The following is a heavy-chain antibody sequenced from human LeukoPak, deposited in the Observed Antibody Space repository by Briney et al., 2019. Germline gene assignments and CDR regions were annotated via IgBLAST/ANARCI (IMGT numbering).Heavy chain of an antibody. Sequence: SETLSLTGTVSGGSISSSSYYWGWIRQPPGKGREWIGSIYYSGSTYYNPSLKSRVTISVDTSKNQFSLKLSSVTAADTAVYYCARDEGATSNWFDPWGQGTLVTVSS. CDR1: GGSISSSSYY. D-gene: IGHD1-26*01. CDR3: ARDEGATSNWFDP. J-gene: IGHJ5*02. V-gene: IGHV4-39*07. CDR2: IYYSGST.